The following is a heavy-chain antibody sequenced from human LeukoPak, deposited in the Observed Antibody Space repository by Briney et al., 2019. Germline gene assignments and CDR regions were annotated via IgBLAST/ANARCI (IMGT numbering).Heavy chain of an antibody. D-gene: IGHD2-2*01. V-gene: IGHV7-4-1*02. Sequence: QAPGXXLEWXGWINTNTGNPTYAQGFTGRFVFSLDTSVSTAYLQISSLKAEDTAVYYCARATDRHQPLPRYWGQGTLVTVSS. J-gene: IGHJ4*02. CDR2: INTNTGNP. CDR3: ARATDRHQPLPRY.